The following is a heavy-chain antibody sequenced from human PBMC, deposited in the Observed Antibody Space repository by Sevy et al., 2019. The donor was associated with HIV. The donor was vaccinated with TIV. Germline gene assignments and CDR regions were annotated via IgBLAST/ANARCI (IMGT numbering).Heavy chain of an antibody. CDR1: GFRLNNYW. Sequence: GGSLRLSCVASGFRLNNYWMNWVRLAPVKGLEWVAIINQDGSVKDYVDSVRGRFTISRDNARNSVFLQMSSLRVDDSALYYCVKAIAKDGSFWGQGTLVTVSS. J-gene: IGHJ4*02. D-gene: IGHD6-13*01. CDR3: VKAIAKDGSF. CDR2: INQDGSVK. V-gene: IGHV3-7*01.